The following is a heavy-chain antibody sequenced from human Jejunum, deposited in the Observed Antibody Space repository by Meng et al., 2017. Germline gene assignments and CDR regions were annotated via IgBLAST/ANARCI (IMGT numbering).Heavy chain of an antibody. CDR3: ARWGETSVTSVRAYDV. Sequence: SETLSLTCTVFGGSVISSYWNWVRQSPDKGLEWIGYIHHSGDTKKNPSLKSRVTMSVDTSKNQFFLWLSSVIAADTAVYYCARWGETSVTSVRAYDVLGQGTLVTVSS. CDR1: GGSVISSY. CDR2: IHHSGDT. V-gene: IGHV4-59*02. D-gene: IGHD2-21*01. J-gene: IGHJ3*01.